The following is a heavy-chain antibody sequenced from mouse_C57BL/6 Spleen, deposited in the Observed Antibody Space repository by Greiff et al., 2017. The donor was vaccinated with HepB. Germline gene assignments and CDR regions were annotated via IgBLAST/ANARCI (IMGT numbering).Heavy chain of an antibody. Sequence: QVHVKQSGAELARPGASVKLSCKASGYTFTSYWMHWVKQRPGQGLEWIGMIHPNSGSTNYNEKFKSKATLTVDKSSSTAYMQLSSLTSEDSAVYYCARWGGYYFDYWGQGTTLTVSS. J-gene: IGHJ2*01. CDR1: GYTFTSYW. V-gene: IGHV1-64*01. CDR2: IHPNSGST. CDR3: ARWGGYYFDY.